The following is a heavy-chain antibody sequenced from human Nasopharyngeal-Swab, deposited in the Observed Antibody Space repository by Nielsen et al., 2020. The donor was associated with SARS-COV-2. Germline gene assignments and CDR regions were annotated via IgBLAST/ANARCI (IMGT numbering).Heavy chain of an antibody. Sequence: ASVKVSCKASGYTFTSYGISWVRQAPGQGLEWMGWISAYNGNTNYAQKLQGRVTITADESTSTAYMELSSLRSEDTAVYYCASLIVATPSDYYYYYMDVWGKGTTVTVSS. CDR1: GYTFTSYG. D-gene: IGHD5-12*01. CDR2: ISAYNGNT. CDR3: ASLIVATPSDYYYYYMDV. J-gene: IGHJ6*03. V-gene: IGHV1-18*04.